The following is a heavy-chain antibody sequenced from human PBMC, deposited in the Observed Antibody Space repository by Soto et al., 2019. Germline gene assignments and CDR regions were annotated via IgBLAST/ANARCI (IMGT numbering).Heavy chain of an antibody. CDR1: GFAFSNYN. Sequence: GGSLRLSCVASGFAFSNYNMNWVRQAPGKGLEWVSCIRSSGSPTYYAGSVKGRFTTSRDNAKKSLYLQMNSLRAEDTAVYYCARMTSSISPGCWGQGTLVTVSS. D-gene: IGHD2-2*01. V-gene: IGHV3-48*01. CDR3: ARMTSSISPGC. CDR2: IRSSGSPT. J-gene: IGHJ4*02.